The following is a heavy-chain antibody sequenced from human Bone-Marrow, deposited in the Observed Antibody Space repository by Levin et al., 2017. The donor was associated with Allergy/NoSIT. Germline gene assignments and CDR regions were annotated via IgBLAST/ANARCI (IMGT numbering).Heavy chain of an antibody. Sequence: GESLKISCAASGFTFSHYVMTWVRQAPGKGLEWVSSIRESGDPTYYADSVKGRFTISRDNSQNTLYLQMNSLRAEDTAIYHCAKVLLSGSLDMHFDSWGQGILVTVSS. J-gene: IGHJ4*02. V-gene: IGHV3-23*01. D-gene: IGHD1-26*01. CDR3: AKVLLSGSLDMHFDS. CDR1: GFTFSHYV. CDR2: IRESGDPT.